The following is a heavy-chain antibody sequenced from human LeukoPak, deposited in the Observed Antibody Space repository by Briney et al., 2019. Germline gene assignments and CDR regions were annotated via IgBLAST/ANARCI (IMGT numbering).Heavy chain of an antibody. J-gene: IGHJ4*02. Sequence: SETLSLTCAVSGYFISSGNYWGWIRQPPGKGPEWIGSIHHSGSTYYNPSLKSRVTISVDTSKNQFSLKLNSVTATDTAVYYCARVSSDWFYFHSWGQGTLVTVSS. CDR1: GYFISSGNY. CDR2: IHHSGST. D-gene: IGHD3-9*01. V-gene: IGHV4-38-2*01. CDR3: ARVSSDWFYFHS.